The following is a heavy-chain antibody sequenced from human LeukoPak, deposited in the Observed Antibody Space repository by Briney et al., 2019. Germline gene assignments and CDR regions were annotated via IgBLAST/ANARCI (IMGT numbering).Heavy chain of an antibody. CDR2: IYPGDSGP. Sequence: GESLKISCKVSGYSFTSYCIGWVRQIPGKGLEWMGIIYPGDSGPTYSPSFQGQVTISVDRSINTAYLQWSSLQASDTAMYYCGMSGDRVPLQDDVFDVWGQGTMVTVST. CDR1: GYSFTSYC. D-gene: IGHD1-26*01. CDR3: GMSGDRVPLQDDVFDV. V-gene: IGHV5-51*01. J-gene: IGHJ3*01.